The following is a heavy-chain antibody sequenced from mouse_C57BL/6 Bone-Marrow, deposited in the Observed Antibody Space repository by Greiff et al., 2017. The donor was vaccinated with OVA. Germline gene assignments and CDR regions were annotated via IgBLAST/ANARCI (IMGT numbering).Heavy chain of an antibody. D-gene: IGHD1-1*01. CDR1: GYTFTNYW. Sequence: QVQLKQSGAELVRPGTSVKMSCKASGYTFTNYWIGWAKQRPGHGLEWIGDIYPGGGYTNYNEKFKGKATLTADKSSSTAYMQFSSLTSEDSAIYYCARLFITTVYYAMDYWGQGTSVTVSS. CDR3: ARLFITTVYYAMDY. V-gene: IGHV1-63*01. J-gene: IGHJ4*01. CDR2: IYPGGGYT.